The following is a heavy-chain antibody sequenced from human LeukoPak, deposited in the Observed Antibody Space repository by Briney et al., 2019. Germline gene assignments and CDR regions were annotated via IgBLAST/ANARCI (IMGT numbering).Heavy chain of an antibody. Sequence: GGPLRLSCAASGFTFSSYEMSWVRQAPGKGLEWVSYISSSGSTIYYADSVKGRFTISRDNAKNSLYLQMNSLRAEDTAVYYCARDQVDYYDSSGYYSDYWGQGTLVTVSS. CDR2: ISSSGSTI. V-gene: IGHV3-48*03. CDR1: GFTFSSYE. J-gene: IGHJ4*02. D-gene: IGHD3-22*01. CDR3: ARDQVDYYDSSGYYSDY.